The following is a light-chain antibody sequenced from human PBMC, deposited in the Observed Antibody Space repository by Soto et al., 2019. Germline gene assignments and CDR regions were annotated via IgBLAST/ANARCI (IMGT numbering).Light chain of an antibody. Sequence: QSVLTQPASVSGSPGQSITISCSGTRSDIGSYNYVAWYQQFPGKTPKILIYGVSNRPSGVSSRFSGSKSATTASLTISGLQAEDEDDYYCISYTGSSTSYVFGSGTKLTVL. V-gene: IGLV2-14*01. J-gene: IGLJ1*01. CDR3: ISYTGSSTSYV. CDR2: GVS. CDR1: RSDIGSYNY.